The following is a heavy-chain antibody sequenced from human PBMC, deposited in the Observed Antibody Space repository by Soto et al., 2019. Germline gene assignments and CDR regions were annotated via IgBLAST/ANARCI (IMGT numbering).Heavy chain of an antibody. Sequence: QVQLVESGGGVVQPGRSLRLSCAASGFTFSSYAMHWVRQAPGKGLGWVAFIPYDESNKFYADSGKGRFTMSRDNSKNSLYLQMNSLRVEDTAVYYCARVRGSSWYEGAFDIWGQGTMVTVSS. J-gene: IGHJ3*02. CDR3: ARVRGSSWYEGAFDI. V-gene: IGHV3-30-3*01. D-gene: IGHD6-13*01. CDR1: GFTFSSYA. CDR2: IPYDESNK.